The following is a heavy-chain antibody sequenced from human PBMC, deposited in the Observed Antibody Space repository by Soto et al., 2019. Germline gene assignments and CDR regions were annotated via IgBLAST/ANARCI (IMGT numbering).Heavy chain of an antibody. CDR2: ISPDDSET. CDR1: GYRFSSYW. D-gene: IGHD3-10*01. Sequence: PGESLKISCKASGYRFSSYWIGWVRQKPGKGLEWMGIISPDDSETKYSPSFQGQVTISVDRSISTVSLHWSSLKASDSAMYYCARASPGGCQGSPPDIWGQCTLVTVSS. CDR3: ARASPGGCQGSPPDI. J-gene: IGHJ1*01. V-gene: IGHV5-51*01.